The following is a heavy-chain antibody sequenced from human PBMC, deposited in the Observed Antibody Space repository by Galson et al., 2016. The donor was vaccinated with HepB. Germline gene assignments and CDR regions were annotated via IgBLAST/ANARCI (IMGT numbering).Heavy chain of an antibody. D-gene: IGHD6-19*01. V-gene: IGHV3-74*01. CDR3: SRARFSSGKTDAFDI. CDR1: GFTFSSDW. J-gene: IGHJ3*02. CDR2: SNSDGSST. Sequence: SLRLSCAASGFTFSSDWMHWVRQAPGKGLVWVSRSNSDGSSTSYADSVKDRFTISRDNAKNTLYLQMNILRAEDTAVYYCSRARFSSGKTDAFDIWGQGTMVTVSS.